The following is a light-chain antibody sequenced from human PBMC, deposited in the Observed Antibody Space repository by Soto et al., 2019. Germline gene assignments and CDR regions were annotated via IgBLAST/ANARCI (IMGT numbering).Light chain of an antibody. CDR2: GAS. Sequence: EIVLTQSPGTLSLSPGERATLSCRASQSVSSSYLAWYQQKPGQAPRLLIYGASSRATGIPDRFSGSGSGTDFTLTINRVEPEDFAEYYCQQYGSSPLTFGGGTKVDNK. V-gene: IGKV3-20*01. CDR1: QSVSSSY. CDR3: QQYGSSPLT. J-gene: IGKJ4*01.